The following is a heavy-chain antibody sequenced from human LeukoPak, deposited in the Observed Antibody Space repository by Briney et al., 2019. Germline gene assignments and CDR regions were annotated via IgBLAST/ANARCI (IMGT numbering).Heavy chain of an antibody. CDR1: GYTFTSYG. CDR3: ARQNLRDSDAFDI. Sequence: VASVKVSCKASGYTFTSYGINWVRQAPGQGLEWMGWISAYNGNTNYAQKLQDRITMTTDTSTSTAYMELRSLRSDDTAVYYCARQNLRDSDAFDIWGQGTMVTVSS. J-gene: IGHJ3*02. D-gene: IGHD2/OR15-2a*01. V-gene: IGHV1-18*01. CDR2: ISAYNGNT.